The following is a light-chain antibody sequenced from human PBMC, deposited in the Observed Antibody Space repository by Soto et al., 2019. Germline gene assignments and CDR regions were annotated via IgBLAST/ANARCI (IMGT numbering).Light chain of an antibody. CDR3: QQYHYWWT. J-gene: IGKJ1*01. CDR2: GAS. V-gene: IGKV3-15*01. CDR1: QSIRSN. Sequence: EIVMTQSPDTLSVSPGEGATLSCRVSQSIRSNLAWYQQRPGQAPRLLMYGASNRATGVSARFSGSGSGTEFTLTISSLQSEDFAVYYCQQYHYWWTFGQGTKVDIK.